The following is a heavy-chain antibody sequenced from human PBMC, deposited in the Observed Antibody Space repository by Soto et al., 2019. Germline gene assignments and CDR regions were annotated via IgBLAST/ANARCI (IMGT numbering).Heavy chain of an antibody. CDR3: AKDRTTVTPRYFDY. Sequence: EVPLLESGGGLVQPGGSLRLSCAASGFTFTSYAMSWVRQAPGKGLEWVSGISGSGGSTYYADSVKGRFTISRDNXMNTLYVQMNSLRAEDTAVYYCAKDRTTVTPRYFDYWGQGTLVTVSS. CDR1: GFTFTSYA. J-gene: IGHJ4*02. D-gene: IGHD4-17*01. V-gene: IGHV3-23*01. CDR2: ISGSGGST.